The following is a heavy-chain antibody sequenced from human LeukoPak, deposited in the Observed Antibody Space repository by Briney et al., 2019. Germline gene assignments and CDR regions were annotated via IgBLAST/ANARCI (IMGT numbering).Heavy chain of an antibody. CDR2: IYYSGST. J-gene: IGHJ4*02. D-gene: IGHD3-22*01. Sequence: PSETLSLTCTVSGGSISSYYWSWIRQPPGKGLEWIGYIYYSGSTNYNPSLKSRVTISVDTSKNQFSLKLSSVTAADTAVYYCASSVVRSYFDYWGQGTLVTVSS. CDR3: ASSVVRSYFDY. V-gene: IGHV4-59*08. CDR1: GGSISSYY.